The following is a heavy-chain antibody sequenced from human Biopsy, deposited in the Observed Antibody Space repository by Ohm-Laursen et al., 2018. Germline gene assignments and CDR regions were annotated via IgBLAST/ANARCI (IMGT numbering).Heavy chain of an antibody. CDR1: GGSVSSGSYY. CDR3: ARGRRTSGWPYFDN. J-gene: IGHJ4*02. Sequence: GTLSLTCTVSGGSVSSGSYYWSWIRQPPGKGLEWIGYIYYSGSTNYNPSLKSRVTISVDRSKNQFYLKLYSVTAADTAVYYCARGRRTSGWPYFDNWGRGALVIVSP. CDR2: IYYSGST. D-gene: IGHD6-19*01. V-gene: IGHV4-61*01.